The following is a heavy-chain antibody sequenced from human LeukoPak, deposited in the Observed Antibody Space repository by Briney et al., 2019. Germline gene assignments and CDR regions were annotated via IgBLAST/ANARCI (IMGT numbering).Heavy chain of an antibody. V-gene: IGHV4-34*01. D-gene: IGHD3-10*01. J-gene: IGHJ4*02. CDR3: ARGHYGPLDY. CDR2: INHSGST. CDR1: GGSFSGYY. Sequence: SETLSLTCAVYGGSFSGYYWSWIRQPPGKGLERIGEINHSGSTNYNPSLKSRVAISVDTSKNQFSLKLSSVTAADTAVYYCARGHYGPLDYWGRGTLVTVSS.